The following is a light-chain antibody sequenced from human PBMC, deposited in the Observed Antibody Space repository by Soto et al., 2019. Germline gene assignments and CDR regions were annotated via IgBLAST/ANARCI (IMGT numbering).Light chain of an antibody. CDR2: RNN. V-gene: IGLV1-47*01. CDR1: SSNIGSNY. J-gene: IGLJ2*01. Sequence: QSVLTQPPSASGTPGQRVTISCSGSSSNIGSNYVYWYQQLPGTAPKLLIYRNNQLPSGVPDRFSGSKSGTSASLAISGLRSDDEADDYCAAWDDSLSGPVFGGGTKLTVL. CDR3: AAWDDSLSGPV.